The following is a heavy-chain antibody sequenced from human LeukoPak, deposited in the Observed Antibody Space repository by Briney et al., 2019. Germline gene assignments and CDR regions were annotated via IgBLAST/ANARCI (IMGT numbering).Heavy chain of an antibody. CDR1: GFTFSSYW. V-gene: IGHV3-23*01. CDR3: AKAINYYDSSGYTDAFDI. J-gene: IGHJ3*02. CDR2: ISGSGGST. Sequence: GGSLRLSCAASGFTFSSYWMSWVRQAPGKGLEWVSAISGSGGSTYYADSVKGRFTISRDNSKNTLYLQMNSLRAEDTAVYYCAKAINYYDSSGYTDAFDIWGQGTMVTVSS. D-gene: IGHD3-22*01.